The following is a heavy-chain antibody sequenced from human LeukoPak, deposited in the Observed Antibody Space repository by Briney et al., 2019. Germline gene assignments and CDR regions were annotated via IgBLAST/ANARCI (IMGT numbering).Heavy chain of an antibody. V-gene: IGHV3-7*03. D-gene: IGHD6-19*01. CDR2: IKQDGSEK. CDR3: ARDRRYSSGWHVPPPGEVDY. Sequence: QPGGSLRLSCAASGFTFSSYWMSWVRQAPGKGLEWVANIKQDGSEKYYVDSVKGRFTISRDNAKNSLYLQMNSLRAEDTAVYYCARDRRYSSGWHVPPPGEVDYWGQGTLVTVSS. J-gene: IGHJ4*02. CDR1: GFTFSSYW.